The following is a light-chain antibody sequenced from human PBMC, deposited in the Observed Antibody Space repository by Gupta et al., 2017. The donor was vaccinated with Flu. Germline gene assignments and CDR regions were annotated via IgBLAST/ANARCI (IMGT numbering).Light chain of an antibody. CDR2: DAS. Sequence: EIVLTQSPAPLSLSPGERATLSCRASQSVSSYLACYQQKPGQAPRLLIYDASNSATGIPARFSGSGSGTDFTLTISSLEPEDFAVYYCQQRSNWPPYTFGQGTKLEIK. CDR1: QSVSSY. CDR3: QQRSNWPPYT. V-gene: IGKV3-11*01. J-gene: IGKJ2*01.